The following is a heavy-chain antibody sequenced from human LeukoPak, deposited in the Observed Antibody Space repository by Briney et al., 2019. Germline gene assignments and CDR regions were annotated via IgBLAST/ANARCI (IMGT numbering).Heavy chain of an antibody. CDR2: IYTSGST. CDR3: ARDPSYSSGWFDN. Sequence: SETLSLTCTVSGGSISSSSYYWGWIRQPAGKGLEWIGRIYTSGSTNYNPSLKSRVTMSVDTSKNQVSLKLSSVTAADTAVYYCARDPSYSSGWFDNWGQGTLVSVSS. J-gene: IGHJ4*02. CDR1: GGSISSSSYY. V-gene: IGHV4-61*02. D-gene: IGHD6-19*01.